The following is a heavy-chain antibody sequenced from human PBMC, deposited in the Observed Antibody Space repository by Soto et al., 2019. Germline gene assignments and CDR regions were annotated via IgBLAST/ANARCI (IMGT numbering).Heavy chain of an antibody. D-gene: IGHD1-26*01. J-gene: IGHJ6*02. CDR1: GDSFSSNSAG. Sequence: QTLSLTCAISGDSFSSNSAGWNWVRQSPSRGLEWLGRTYYRSKWYNDYAVSVKSRITLNPDTSKNQFSLQLNSVTPEDTAVYYCARDLVRIDVWGQGTTVTGSS. CDR2: TYYRSKWYN. V-gene: IGHV6-1*01. CDR3: ARDLVRIDV.